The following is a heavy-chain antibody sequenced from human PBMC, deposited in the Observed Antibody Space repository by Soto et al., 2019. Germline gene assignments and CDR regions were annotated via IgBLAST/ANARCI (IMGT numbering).Heavy chain of an antibody. Sequence: EVQLVESGGGLVKPGGSLRLSCAASGFTFSSYSLNWVRQAPGKGLEWVSSITSSGASIYYADSVKGRFTISRDNAKNSLYMQMKSLRAKDTAVYYCARDGSEGSGEIGYYYYMDVWGKGTTATVSS. CDR1: GFTFSSYS. V-gene: IGHV3-21*01. CDR2: ITSSGASI. D-gene: IGHD2-15*01. J-gene: IGHJ6*03. CDR3: ARDGSEGSGEIGYYYYMDV.